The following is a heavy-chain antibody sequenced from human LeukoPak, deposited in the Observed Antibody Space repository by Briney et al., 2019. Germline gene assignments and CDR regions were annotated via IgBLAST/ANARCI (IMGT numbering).Heavy chain of an antibody. CDR3: VRTIGTTVFDY. D-gene: IGHD1-7*01. CDR1: GFTFSRNW. Sequence: PGGSLRLSCAASGFTFSRNWMHWVRQAPGKGLVWVSRINGDGSSTNYADSVKGRFTISRDNAKNTLSLQMNSLRAEDTAVYYCVRTIGTTVFDYWGHGNLVTVSS. J-gene: IGHJ4*01. V-gene: IGHV3-74*01. CDR2: INGDGSST.